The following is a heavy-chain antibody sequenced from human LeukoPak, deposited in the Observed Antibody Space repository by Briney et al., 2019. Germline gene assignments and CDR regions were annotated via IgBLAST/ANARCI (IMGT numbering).Heavy chain of an antibody. Sequence: ASVKVSCKASGYTFTSYDISWVRQATGQGLEWMGWMNPNSGNTGYAQKFKGRVTMTRNTSISTAYMELSSLRSEDTAVYYCARDYSSGWYNWFDPWGQGTLVTVSS. J-gene: IGHJ5*02. CDR2: MNPNSGNT. D-gene: IGHD6-19*01. CDR1: GYTFTSYD. CDR3: ARDYSSGWYNWFDP. V-gene: IGHV1-8*01.